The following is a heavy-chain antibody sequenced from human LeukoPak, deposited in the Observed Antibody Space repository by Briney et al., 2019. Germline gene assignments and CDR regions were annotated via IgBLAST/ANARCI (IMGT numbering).Heavy chain of an antibody. J-gene: IGHJ3*01. Sequence: KSGGSLRLSCAASGFTFSSYAMTWVRQAPGKGLEWVSTIADAGTYYADSVKGRFIISRDNSKNMLYLQLNSLRADDTAMYYCARNLGPFDVRGHGTMVTVSS. CDR1: GFTFSSYA. CDR3: ARNLGPFDV. CDR2: IADAGT. D-gene: IGHD3-16*01. V-gene: IGHV3-23*01.